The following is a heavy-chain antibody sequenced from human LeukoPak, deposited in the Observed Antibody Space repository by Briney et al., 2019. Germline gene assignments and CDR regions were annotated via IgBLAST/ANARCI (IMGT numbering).Heavy chain of an antibody. CDR3: ARDGSAVGGVVVAATNWFDP. CDR1: GGSISSSSYY. D-gene: IGHD2-15*01. J-gene: IGHJ5*02. V-gene: IGHV4-39*07. Sequence: PSETLSLTCTVSGGSISSSSYYWGWIRQPPGKGLEWIGSIYYSGSTYYNPSLKSRVTISVDTSKNQFSLKLSSVTAADTAVYYCARDGSAVGGVVVAATNWFDPWGQGTLVTVSS. CDR2: IYYSGST.